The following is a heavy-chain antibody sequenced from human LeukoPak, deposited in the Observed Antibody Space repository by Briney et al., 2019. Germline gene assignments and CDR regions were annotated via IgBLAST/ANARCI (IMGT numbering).Heavy chain of an antibody. CDR2: INPNSGGT. V-gene: IGHV1-2*02. CDR1: GDSLTGYY. CDR3: ARGGIGWSFDY. J-gene: IGHJ4*02. Sequence: ASVKVSCKASGDSLTGYYIHWVRQAPGQGLECLGWINPNSGGTDFAQKSQGRVTMTSDTSISTAYMELSGLRSDDTAVYYCARGGIGWSFDYWGQGTLVTVSS. D-gene: IGHD6-19*01.